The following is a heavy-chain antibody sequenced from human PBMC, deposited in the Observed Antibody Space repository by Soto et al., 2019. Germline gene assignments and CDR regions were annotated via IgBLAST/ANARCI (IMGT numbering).Heavy chain of an antibody. CDR2: ISWNSGSI. CDR3: AKAYSSSWYHNWFDP. Sequence: PGGSLRLSCAASGFTFDDYAMHWVRQAPGKCLEWVSGISWNSGSIGYADSVKGRFTISRDNAKNSLYLQMNSLRAEDTALYYCAKAYSSSWYHNWFDPWGQGTLVTVSS. CDR1: GFTFDDYA. J-gene: IGHJ5*02. V-gene: IGHV3-9*01. D-gene: IGHD6-13*01.